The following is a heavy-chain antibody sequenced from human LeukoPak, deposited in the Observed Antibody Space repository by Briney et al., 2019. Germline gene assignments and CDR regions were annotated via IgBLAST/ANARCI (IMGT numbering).Heavy chain of an antibody. V-gene: IGHV3-7*03. CDR2: IKRDGSEK. J-gene: IGHJ4*02. D-gene: IGHD6-19*01. CDR1: GFTFNSYW. Sequence: GGSLRPSCVASGFTFNSYWMNWVRKPPGKGLEWVANIKRDGSEKYYVDSVKGRFTISRDNAKNSLDLQMNSLRVEDTAVYYCARLGPASSGWPESFDYWGQGTLVTVSS. CDR3: ARLGPASSGWPESFDY.